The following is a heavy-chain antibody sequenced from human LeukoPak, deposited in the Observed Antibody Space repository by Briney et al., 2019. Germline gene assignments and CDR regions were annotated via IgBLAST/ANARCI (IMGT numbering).Heavy chain of an antibody. Sequence: GGSLRLSCAASGFTFSSYSMNWVRQAPGKGLEWVSSISSSSSYIYYADSVKGRFTISRDNAKNSLYLQMSSLRAEDAAVYYCARVSYYGSGSDYWGQGTLVTVSS. CDR1: GFTFSSYS. J-gene: IGHJ4*02. CDR3: ARVSYYGSGSDY. V-gene: IGHV3-21*01. CDR2: ISSSSSYI. D-gene: IGHD3-10*01.